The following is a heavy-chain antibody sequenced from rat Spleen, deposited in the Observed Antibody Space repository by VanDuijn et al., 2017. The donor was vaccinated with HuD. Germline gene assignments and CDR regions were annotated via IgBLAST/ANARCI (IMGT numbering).Heavy chain of an antibody. CDR2: ITNTGGST. Sequence: EVQLVESGGGLVQPGRSLKLSCVASGFTFNYYWMTWIRQAPGKGLEWVASITNTGGSTYYPDSVKGRFTISRDNAESTLYLQMNSLRSEDTATYYCTRLYTTDYYWYFDFWGPGTMVTVSS. V-gene: IGHV5-31*01. CDR1: GFTFNYYW. D-gene: IGHD1-6*01. CDR3: TRLYTTDYYWYFDF. J-gene: IGHJ1*01.